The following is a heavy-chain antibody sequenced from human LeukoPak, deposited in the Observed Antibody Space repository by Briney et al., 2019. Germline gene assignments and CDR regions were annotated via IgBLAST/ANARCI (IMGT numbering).Heavy chain of an antibody. CDR3: ARDGDYGDYAEYFQH. Sequence: ASVKVSCKASGYTFTSYAMHWVRQAPGQGLEWMGGIIPIFGTANYAQKFQGRVTITADESTSTAYMELSSLRSEDTAVYYCARDGDYGDYAEYFQHWGQGTLVTVSS. V-gene: IGHV1-69*13. J-gene: IGHJ1*01. CDR2: IIPIFGTA. CDR1: GYTFTSYA. D-gene: IGHD4-17*01.